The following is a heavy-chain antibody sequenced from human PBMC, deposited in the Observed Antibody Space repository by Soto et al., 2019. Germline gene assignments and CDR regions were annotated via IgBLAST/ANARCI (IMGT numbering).Heavy chain of an antibody. J-gene: IGHJ4*02. CDR3: ARLGTTYYFDY. Sequence: EVQLVESGGGLVQPGGSLRLSCAASGFTFSSYAMHWVRQAPGKGLECVSAINSNGGSTYYANSVKSRFTISRDNSKNTLYLQMGSVRAEDMAVYYCARLGTTYYFDYWGQGTLVTVSS. V-gene: IGHV3-64*01. CDR2: INSNGGST. CDR1: GFTFSSYA. D-gene: IGHD4-17*01.